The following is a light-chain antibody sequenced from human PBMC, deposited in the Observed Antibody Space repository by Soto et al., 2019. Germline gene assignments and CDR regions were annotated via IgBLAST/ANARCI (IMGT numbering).Light chain of an antibody. J-gene: IGKJ5*01. CDR3: QQFSSYPPIT. CDR1: QGIGSA. V-gene: IGKV1-13*02. Sequence: AIQLTQSPSSLSASVGARVTITCRASQGIGSALAWYQQKPGNHPNLLIYDASSLETGVPSRFSASGSGTDFTLTISSLQAEDFATYYCQQFSSYPPITFGQGTRLEIK. CDR2: DAS.